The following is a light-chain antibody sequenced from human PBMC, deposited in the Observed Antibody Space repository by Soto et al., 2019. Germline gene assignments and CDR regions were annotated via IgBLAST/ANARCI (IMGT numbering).Light chain of an antibody. CDR1: SSDVGGYNY. J-gene: IGLJ1*01. Sequence: QSVLTKPASVSGSPGQSITISCTGTSSDVGGYNYVSWYQQHPGKAPKLMIYDVSNRPSGVSNRFSGSKSVNTASLTISGLQAEDEADYYCISYTSSSTRWVVGTGTKVTVL. V-gene: IGLV2-14*01. CDR2: DVS. CDR3: ISYTSSSTRWV.